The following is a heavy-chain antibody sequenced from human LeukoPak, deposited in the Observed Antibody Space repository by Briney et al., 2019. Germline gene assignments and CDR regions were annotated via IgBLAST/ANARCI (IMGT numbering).Heavy chain of an antibody. CDR1: GFTFSSYG. CDR3: AVPHPAIVAPDY. Sequence: GRSLTLSCAASGFTFSSYGMHWVRQAPGKGLEWVAVISYDGSNKYYADSVKGRFTISRDNSKNTLYLQMNSLRAEDTAVYYCAVPHPAIVAPDYWGQGTLVTVST. CDR2: ISYDGSNK. J-gene: IGHJ4*02. V-gene: IGHV3-30*03. D-gene: IGHD5-18*01.